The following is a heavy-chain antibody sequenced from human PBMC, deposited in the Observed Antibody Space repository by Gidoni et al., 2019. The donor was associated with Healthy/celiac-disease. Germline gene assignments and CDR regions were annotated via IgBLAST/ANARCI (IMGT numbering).Heavy chain of an antibody. Sequence: EVQLVESGGGLVQPGGSLKLSCAASGFTFSGSAMHWVRQASGKGLEWVGRIRSKANSYATAYAASVKGRFTISRDDSKNTAYLQMNSLKTEDTAVYYWTMARDGYNYPFDYWGQGTLVTVSS. CDR2: IRSKANSYAT. V-gene: IGHV3-73*01. D-gene: IGHD5-12*01. CDR3: TMARDGYNYPFDY. CDR1: GFTFSGSA. J-gene: IGHJ4*02.